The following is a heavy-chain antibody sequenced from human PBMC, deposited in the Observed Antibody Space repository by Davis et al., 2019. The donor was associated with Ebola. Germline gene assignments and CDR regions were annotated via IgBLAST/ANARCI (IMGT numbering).Heavy chain of an antibody. Sequence: ASVKVSCKASGYTFTSYYMHWVRQAPGQGLEWMGIINPSGGSTSYTQKFQGRVTITADESTSTAYMELSSLRSEDTAVYYCARGRYCSSTSCYNGFWAYWGQGTLVTVSS. CDR1: GYTFTSYY. V-gene: IGHV1-46*01. D-gene: IGHD2-2*02. CDR2: INPSGGST. CDR3: ARGRYCSSTSCYNGFWAY. J-gene: IGHJ4*02.